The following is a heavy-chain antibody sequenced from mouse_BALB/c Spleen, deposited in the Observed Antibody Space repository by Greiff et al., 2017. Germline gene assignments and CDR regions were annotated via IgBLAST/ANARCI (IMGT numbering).Heavy chain of an antibody. CDR3: ARSYDYDDAMDY. CDR1: GYTFTSYW. D-gene: IGHD2-4*01. Sequence: VQLQQSGAELARPGASVKLSCKASGYTFTSYWMQWVKQRPGQGLEWIGAIYPGDGDTRYTQKFKGKATLTADKSSSTAYMQLSSLASEDSAVYYCARSYDYDDAMDYWGQGTSVTVSS. V-gene: IGHV1-87*01. J-gene: IGHJ4*01. CDR2: IYPGDGDT.